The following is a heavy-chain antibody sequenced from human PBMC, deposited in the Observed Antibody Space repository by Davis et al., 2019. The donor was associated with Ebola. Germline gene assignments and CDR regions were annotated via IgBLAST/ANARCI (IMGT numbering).Heavy chain of an antibody. D-gene: IGHD3-16*01. V-gene: IGHV4-59*12. J-gene: IGHJ6*02. CDR2: IYYSGST. Sequence: SETLSLTCTVSGGSISSYYWSWIRQPPGKGLEWIGYIYYSGSTNYNPSLKSRVTISVDTSKNQFSLKLSSVTAADTAVYYCATGGYYYYYGMDVWGQGTMVTVSS. CDR3: ATGGYYYYYGMDV. CDR1: GGSISSYY.